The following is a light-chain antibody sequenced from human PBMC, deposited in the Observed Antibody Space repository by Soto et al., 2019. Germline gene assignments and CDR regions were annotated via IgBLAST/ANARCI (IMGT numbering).Light chain of an antibody. CDR1: SSDVGYYNY. J-gene: IGLJ2*01. CDR2: EVS. V-gene: IGLV2-14*03. Sequence: QSVLAQPASVSGSPGQSITISCTGTSSDVGYYNYLSWYQQHPGKAPKLMIYEVSNRPSGVSSRFSGSKSGNTASLTISGRQAEDEADYYCSSYTTTDTLVFGGGTKLTVL. CDR3: SSYTTTDTLV.